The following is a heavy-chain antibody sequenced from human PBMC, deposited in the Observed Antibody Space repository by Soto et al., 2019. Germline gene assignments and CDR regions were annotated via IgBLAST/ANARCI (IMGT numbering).Heavy chain of an antibody. CDR1: VASITSHY. D-gene: IGHD4-17*01. J-gene: IGHJ6*02. CDR2: VYARGAT. Sequence: PSEPLFLTCSVSVASITSHYWDWIRQSSGEGLQWIGRVYARGATNYNPSLKSRVTISGDTSKNQFSLKLTSVTAADTAVYYCARSSGDDFFYYGMDVWGHGTTVTVSS. CDR3: ARSSGDDFFYYGMDV. V-gene: IGHV4-59*10.